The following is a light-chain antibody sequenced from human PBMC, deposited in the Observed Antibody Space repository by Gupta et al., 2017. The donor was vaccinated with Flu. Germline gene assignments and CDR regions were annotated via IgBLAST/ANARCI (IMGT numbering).Light chain of an antibody. J-gene: IGKJ2*01. CDR1: ESIISYY. CDR2: EES. Sequence: EIALTQSPATLSSSPGERATLSCRASESIISYYLVSYQHKSGQTPRLLSYEESNSVKGMPDTFSGSGSGAELTLTIIRLEPEDFAVFYCQHEDSAPYIFGQGTKVDIK. V-gene: IGKV3-20*01. CDR3: QHEDSAPYI.